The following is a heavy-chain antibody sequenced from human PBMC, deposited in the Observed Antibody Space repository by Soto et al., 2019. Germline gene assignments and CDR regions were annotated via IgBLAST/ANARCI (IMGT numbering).Heavy chain of an antibody. D-gene: IGHD3-3*01. CDR1: GYNFAGYW. CDR2: IYPSDSDT. V-gene: IGHV5-51*01. CDR3: ARGGVSTRTFDY. J-gene: IGHJ4*02. Sequence: PGESLKISCKGSGYNFAGYWIAWVRQMPGKGLELMGIIYPSDSDTRYRPSFQGQVTISADKSISSAYLQWSSLRASDTAMYYCARGGVSTRTFDYWGQGTPVAVSS.